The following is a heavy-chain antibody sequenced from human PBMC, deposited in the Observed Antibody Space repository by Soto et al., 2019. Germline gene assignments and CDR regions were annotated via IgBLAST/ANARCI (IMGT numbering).Heavy chain of an antibody. CDR2: ASYGDTT. V-gene: IGHV4-61*01. CDR3: ARLSRGPSYYFDY. D-gene: IGHD3-10*01. Sequence: SETLSLTCAVSGASVSSESTLNAYYWRWLRQPPGKRLEWIGYASYGDTTNTNPSPRSRLTISVDASKNHLILQLNSVTDADTAVYYCARLSRGPSYYFDYWGQGALVTVSS. J-gene: IGHJ4*02. CDR1: GASVSSESTLNAYY.